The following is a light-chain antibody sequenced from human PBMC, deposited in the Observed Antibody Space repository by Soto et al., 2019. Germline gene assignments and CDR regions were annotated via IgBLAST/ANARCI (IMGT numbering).Light chain of an antibody. CDR1: SSDVGGYNC. V-gene: IGLV2-11*01. CDR3: RSHSASYTFV. J-gene: IGLJ1*01. CDR2: DVT. Sequence: QSVLTQPRSASGSPGQSVTISCTGTSSDVGGYNCVSWYQQHPGKAPQLIIYDVTQRPSGVPDRLSGSKSGNTASLSISGLQAEDEADYYCRSHSASYTFVFGTGTKVTVL.